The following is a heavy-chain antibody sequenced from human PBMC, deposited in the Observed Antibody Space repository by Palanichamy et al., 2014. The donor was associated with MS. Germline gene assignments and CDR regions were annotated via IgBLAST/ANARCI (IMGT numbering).Heavy chain of an antibody. CDR1: GFTFSNYV. V-gene: IGHV3-23*04. Sequence: DVQLVQSGGGLVQPGGSLRLSCATSGFTFSNYVMTWVRQPPGKGLEWVSVISATGGTTHYADSVRGRFTISRDNSKNTLFLQMSALGAEDAAVYYCARDLKEHGYSYTFPMWGQGALVTVSA. J-gene: IGHJ3*02. D-gene: IGHD3-16*01. CDR3: ARDLKEHGYSYTFPM. CDR2: ISATGGTT.